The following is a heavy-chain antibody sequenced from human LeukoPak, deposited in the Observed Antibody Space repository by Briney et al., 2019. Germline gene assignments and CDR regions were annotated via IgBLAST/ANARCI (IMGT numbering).Heavy chain of an antibody. CDR1: GGSISSSNW. D-gene: IGHD1-26*01. V-gene: IGHV4-4*02. Sequence: SETLSLTCAVSGGSISSSNWWNWVRQPPGKGLEWIGEIYHSGSTNYNPSLKSRVTISVDKSKNQFSLKLNSVTAADTAVYYCAKGVGSGSYLNYFDYWGQGTLVTVSS. J-gene: IGHJ4*02. CDR3: AKGVGSGSYLNYFDY. CDR2: IYHSGST.